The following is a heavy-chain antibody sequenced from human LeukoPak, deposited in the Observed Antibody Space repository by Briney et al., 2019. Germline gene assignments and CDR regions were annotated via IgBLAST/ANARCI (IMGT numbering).Heavy chain of an antibody. CDR2: IYTSGST. J-gene: IGHJ5*02. CDR3: AREVPSTRWLQPNDNWFDT. CDR1: GGSISSGSYY. V-gene: IGHV4-61*02. Sequence: PSETLSLTCTVSGGSISSGSYYWRWIRQPAGKGLEWIGRIYTSGSTNYNPSLKSRVTISVDTSKNQFSLKLSSVTAADTAVYYCAREVPSTRWLQPNDNWFDTWGQGTLVTVSS. D-gene: IGHD5-24*01.